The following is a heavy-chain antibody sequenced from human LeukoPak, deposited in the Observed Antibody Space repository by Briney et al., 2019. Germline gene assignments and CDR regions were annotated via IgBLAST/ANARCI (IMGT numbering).Heavy chain of an antibody. V-gene: IGHV3-21*01. CDR1: GFTFSSYS. J-gene: IGHJ6*02. D-gene: IGHD6-13*01. Sequence: PGGSLRLSCAASGFTFSSYSMNWVRQAPGKGLEWVSSISSSSSYIYYADSVKGRFTISRDNAKNSLYLQMNSLRAEDTAVYYCARRAASYYYGMDVWGQGTTVTVSS. CDR3: ARRAASYYYGMDV. CDR2: ISSSSSYI.